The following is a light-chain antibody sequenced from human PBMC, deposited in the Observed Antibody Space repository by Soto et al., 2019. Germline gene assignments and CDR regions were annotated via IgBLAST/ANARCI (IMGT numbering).Light chain of an antibody. CDR2: EAT. J-gene: IGLJ3*02. V-gene: IGLV2-23*01. Sequence: QSALTQPASVSGSPGQSITISCTGTSSDIGTYNLVSWYQHHPGNASKLMIYEATKRPSGVSSRFSGSKSGNTASLTISGLQTEDEADYYCCSYAGGSTLVFGGGTKLTVL. CDR1: SSDIGTYNL. CDR3: CSYAGGSTLV.